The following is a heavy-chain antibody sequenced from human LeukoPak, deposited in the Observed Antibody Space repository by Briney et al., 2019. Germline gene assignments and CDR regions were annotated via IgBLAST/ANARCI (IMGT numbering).Heavy chain of an antibody. CDR2: INSDGSNT. CDR1: GFTFSNYW. CDR3: ARGYSYGYRIDY. D-gene: IGHD5-18*01. V-gene: IGHV3-74*01. J-gene: IGHJ4*02. Sequence: PGGSLRLSCATSGFTFSNYWMHWVRQAPGKGLVWVSRINSDGSNTSYADSVKDRFTISRDNAKRTLYLQMNSLRAEDTAVYYCARGYSYGYRIDYWGQGTLVTVSS.